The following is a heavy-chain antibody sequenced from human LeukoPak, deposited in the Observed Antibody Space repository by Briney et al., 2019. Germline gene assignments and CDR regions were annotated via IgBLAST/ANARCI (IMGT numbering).Heavy chain of an antibody. V-gene: IGHV3-23*01. J-gene: IGHJ4*02. CDR1: GFTFSSYA. CDR3: ARDRRGYFDY. Sequence: GGSLRLSCAASGFTFSSYAMSWVRQAPGKGLEWVSAISGSGGSTYYADSVKGRFTISRDNSKNTLYLQMNSLGAEDTAVYYCARDRRGYFDYWGQGTLVTVSS. CDR2: ISGSGGST.